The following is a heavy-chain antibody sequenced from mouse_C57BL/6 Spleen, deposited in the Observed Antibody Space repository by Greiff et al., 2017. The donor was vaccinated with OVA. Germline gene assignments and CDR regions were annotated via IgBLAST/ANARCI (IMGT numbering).Heavy chain of an antibody. CDR3: ARRGVTTVVATDYYAMDY. V-gene: IGHV1-69*01. CDR2: IDPSDSYT. D-gene: IGHD1-1*01. Sequence: QVQLQQPGAELVMPGASVKLSCKASGYTFTSYWMHWVKQRTGQGLEWIGEIDPSDSYTNYNQKFKGKSTLTVDKSSSTAYMQLSSLTSEDSAVYYCARRGVTTVVATDYYAMDYWGQGTSVTVSS. J-gene: IGHJ4*01. CDR1: GYTFTSYW.